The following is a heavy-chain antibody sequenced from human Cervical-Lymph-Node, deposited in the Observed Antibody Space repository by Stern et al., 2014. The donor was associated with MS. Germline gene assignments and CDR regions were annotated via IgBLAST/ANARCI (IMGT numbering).Heavy chain of an antibody. CDR1: GFTFSSYA. D-gene: IGHD2-21*02. CDR2: ISYDGSNK. CDR3: ARDDVVVTAIPFDY. V-gene: IGHV3-30*01. Sequence: VQLVESGGGVVQPGRSLRLSCAASGFTFSSYAMHWVRQAPGKWLEWVAVISYDGSNKYYADSVKGRFTISRDNSKNTLYLQMNSLRAEDTAVYYCARDDVVVTAIPFDYWGQGTLVTVSS. J-gene: IGHJ4*02.